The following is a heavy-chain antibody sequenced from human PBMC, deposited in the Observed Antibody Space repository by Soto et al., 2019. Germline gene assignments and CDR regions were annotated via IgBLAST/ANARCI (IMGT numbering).Heavy chain of an antibody. CDR3: AKDRQYCSGGSCYYMDV. J-gene: IGHJ6*03. CDR2: ISYDGINK. Sequence: GGSLRLSCAASGFTFSSYAMSWVRQAPGKGLECVAVISYDGINKYYADSVKGRFTISRDNSENTLYLQMNSLRAEDTAVYYCAKDRQYCSGGSCYYMDVWGKGTTVTVSS. CDR1: GFTFSSYA. V-gene: IGHV3-30*18. D-gene: IGHD2-15*01.